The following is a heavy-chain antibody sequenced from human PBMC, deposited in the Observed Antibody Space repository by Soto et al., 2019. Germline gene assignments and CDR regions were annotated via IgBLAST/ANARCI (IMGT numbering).Heavy chain of an antibody. D-gene: IGHD6-19*01. CDR3: AKARDQQWVRLPFDY. V-gene: IGHV3-23*01. Sequence: EVQLLESGGGLVQPGGSLRLSCVGSGFFFSSYTMTWVRQAPGKGLEWVSSFSATSENTYYADSVRGRFTISRDNSKNTLFLQMNRLTAEDTAMYYCAKARDQQWVRLPFDYWGQGILVIVSS. J-gene: IGHJ4*02. CDR2: FSATSENT. CDR1: GFFFSSYT.